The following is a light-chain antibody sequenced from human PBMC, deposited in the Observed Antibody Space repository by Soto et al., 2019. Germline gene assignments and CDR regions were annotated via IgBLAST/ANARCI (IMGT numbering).Light chain of an antibody. CDR3: QQSYSIPYT. CDR2: VAS. V-gene: IGKV1-39*01. CDR1: QSISDH. J-gene: IGKJ2*01. Sequence: DIQMTQSPSSLSASVGDRVTITCRPSQSISDHLNWYQQKPGEAPKLLIYVASSLQSDVPTRFSGSGSGTEFTLTISGLQAEDFATYFCQQSYSIPYTFGRGTKLEI.